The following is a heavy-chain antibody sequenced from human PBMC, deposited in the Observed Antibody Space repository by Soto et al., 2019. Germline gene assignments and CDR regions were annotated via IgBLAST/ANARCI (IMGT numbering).Heavy chain of an antibody. CDR1: GGSISSSNW. CDR3: ATPPMAGSSWPFAS. D-gene: IGHD6-13*01. Sequence: QVQLQESGPGLVKPSGTLSLTCAVSGGSISSSNWWSWVRQPPGKGLEWIGEIYHSGSTNYNPSPTTRATISVAKSTTPFSLTRTSVPAAASAVYYCATPPMAGSSWPFASWRQGTLVTVSS. CDR2: IYHSGST. V-gene: IGHV4-4*02. J-gene: IGHJ4*02.